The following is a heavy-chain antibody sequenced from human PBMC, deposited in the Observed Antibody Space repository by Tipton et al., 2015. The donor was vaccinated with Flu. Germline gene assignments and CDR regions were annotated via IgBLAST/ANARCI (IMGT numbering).Heavy chain of an antibody. V-gene: IGHV4-4*07. J-gene: IGHJ4*02. CDR3: VRCESGSCGDCFDY. D-gene: IGHD1-26*01. CDR2: IYSSGAT. CDR1: GGSIRSDY. Sequence: TLSLTCTVSGGSIRSDYWSWTRQPAGKGPEWIGRIYSSGATNYNPSLKSRVTMSVDMSQNQFSLNLSSVTAADTAVYYCVRCESGSCGDCFDYWGQGTLVTVSS.